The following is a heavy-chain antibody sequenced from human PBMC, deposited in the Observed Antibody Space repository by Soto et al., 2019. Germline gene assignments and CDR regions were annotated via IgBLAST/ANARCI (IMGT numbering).Heavy chain of an antibody. V-gene: IGHV3-11*01. Sequence: GGSLRLSCAASGFTFSDYYMSWIRQAPGKGLEWVSYISSSGSTIYYADSVKGRFTISRDNAKNSLYLQMNSPRAEDTAVYYCARRLRWLQSPPNNWFDPWGQGTLVTVSS. D-gene: IGHD5-12*01. CDR3: ARRLRWLQSPPNNWFDP. J-gene: IGHJ5*02. CDR1: GFTFSDYY. CDR2: ISSSGSTI.